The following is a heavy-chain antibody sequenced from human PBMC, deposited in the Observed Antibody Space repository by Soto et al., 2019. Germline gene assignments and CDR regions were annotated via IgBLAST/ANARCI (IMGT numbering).Heavy chain of an antibody. CDR3: ARGAGTTFVPLPSQTPTNWFDP. D-gene: IGHD1-7*01. CDR2: IIPILGIA. V-gene: IGHV1-69*02. CDR1: GGTFSSYT. J-gene: IGHJ5*02. Sequence: SVKVSCKASGGTFSSYTISWVRQAPGQGLEWMGRIIPILGIANYAQKFQGRVTITADKSTSTAYMELSSLRSEDTAVYYCARGAGTTFVPLPSQTPTNWFDPWGQGTLVTVS.